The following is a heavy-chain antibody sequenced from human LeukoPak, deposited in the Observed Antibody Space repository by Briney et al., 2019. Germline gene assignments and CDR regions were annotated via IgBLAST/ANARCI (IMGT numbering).Heavy chain of an antibody. D-gene: IGHD3-9*01. CDR3: ARCNSVVDVFTGYSNWFDP. J-gene: IGHJ5*02. Sequence: ASVKVSCKASGYSFTGHYMHWVRQAPGQGLEWMGWINPKSGGTNYAQKFQGRVTMTRDTSISTAYMDMNSLRSDDTAVYYCARCNSVVDVFTGYSNWFDPWGQGTLVTVSS. CDR2: INPKSGGT. V-gene: IGHV1-2*02. CDR1: GYSFTGHY.